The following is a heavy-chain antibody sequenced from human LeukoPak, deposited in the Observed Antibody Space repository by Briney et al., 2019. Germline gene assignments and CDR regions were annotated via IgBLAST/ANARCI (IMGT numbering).Heavy chain of an antibody. CDR1: GGSISSSSYY. CDR2: IYSSGST. CDR3: ARSDGYGLVGI. V-gene: IGHV4-39*07. D-gene: IGHD3-10*01. J-gene: IGHJ3*02. Sequence: SETLSLTCTVSGGSISSSSYYWGWIRQPPGTTLEWIGSIYSSGSTYYTPSLKSRVIILFDTAKNHFSLNLSSVTAADTAVYYCARSDGYGLVGIWGQGTMVTVSS.